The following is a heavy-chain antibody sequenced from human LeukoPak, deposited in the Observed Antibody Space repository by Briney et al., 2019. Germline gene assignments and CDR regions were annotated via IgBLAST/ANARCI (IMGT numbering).Heavy chain of an antibody. CDR1: GYTFTSYG. CDR3: ARDFPGNWSSYYFDY. J-gene: IGHJ4*02. CDR2: ISAYYGNT. Sequence: ASVKVSCNASGYTFTSYGISWVRQAPGQGLEWMGWISAYYGNTNFAQKLQGRVTMTTDTSTSTAYMELRSLRSDDTAVYYCARDFPGNWSSYYFDYWGQGTLVTVSS. V-gene: IGHV1-18*04. D-gene: IGHD1-1*01.